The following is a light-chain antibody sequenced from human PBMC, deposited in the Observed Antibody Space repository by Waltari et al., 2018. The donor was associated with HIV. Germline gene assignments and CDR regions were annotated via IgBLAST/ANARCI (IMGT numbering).Light chain of an antibody. CDR2: NIS. CDR3: MQGTHWPWT. V-gene: IGKV2-30*01. CDR1: QSLVYSDGNTY. Sequence: DVVLTQTPLSLPVTLGQPASISCRSSQSLVYSDGNTYLIWLQQRPGQSPRRLIYNISKRDSGVPDTFGGSGAGTNFTLTISRVEADDVGLYYCMQGTHWPWTFGQGTKVEI. J-gene: IGKJ1*01.